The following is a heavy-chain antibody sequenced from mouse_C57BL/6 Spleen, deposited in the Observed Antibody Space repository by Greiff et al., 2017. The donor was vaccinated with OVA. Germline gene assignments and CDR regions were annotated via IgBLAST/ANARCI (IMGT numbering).Heavy chain of an antibody. Sequence: EVKLMESGGGLVKPGGSLKLSCAASGFTFSSYAMSWVRQTPEKRLEWVATISDGGSYTYYPDNVKGRFTISRDNAKNNLYLQMSHLKSEDTAMYYCARDYDYAYAMDYWGQGTSVTVSS. CDR2: ISDGGSYT. CDR3: ARDYDYAYAMDY. CDR1: GFTFSSYA. V-gene: IGHV5-4*01. J-gene: IGHJ4*01. D-gene: IGHD2-4*01.